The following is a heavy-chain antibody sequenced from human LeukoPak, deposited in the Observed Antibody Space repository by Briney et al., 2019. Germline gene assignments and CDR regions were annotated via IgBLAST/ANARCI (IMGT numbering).Heavy chain of an antibody. CDR3: AKDEEEGSGPDY. V-gene: IGHV1-46*01. J-gene: IGHJ4*02. Sequence: ASVKVSCKASGYTFTSYYMHWVRQAPGQGLEWMGIINPSGGSTSYAQKFQGRVTMTRDTSTSTVYMELSSLRSEDAAVYYCAKDEEEGSGPDYWGQGTLVTVSS. CDR2: INPSGGST. D-gene: IGHD2-15*01. CDR1: GYTFTSYY.